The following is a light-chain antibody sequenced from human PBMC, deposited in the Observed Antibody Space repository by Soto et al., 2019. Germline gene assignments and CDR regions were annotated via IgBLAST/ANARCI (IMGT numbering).Light chain of an antibody. CDR3: QQYNNWWT. J-gene: IGKJ1*01. V-gene: IGKV3-15*01. CDR2: GAS. Sequence: EIVMTQSPATLSVSPGERATLSCRASQSISNNLAWYHQRPGQAPRLLIYGASTRATGIPAMFSGSGSGTVFTLTISSLQSEDFAVYYCQQYNNWWTFGQGTRVEIK. CDR1: QSISNN.